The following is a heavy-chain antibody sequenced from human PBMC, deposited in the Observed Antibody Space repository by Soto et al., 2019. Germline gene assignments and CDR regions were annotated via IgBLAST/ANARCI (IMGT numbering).Heavy chain of an antibody. CDR2: IYWDDDK. J-gene: IGHJ6*02. V-gene: IGHV2-5*02. Sequence: QITLKESGPTLVKPTQTLTLTCTFSGFSLSTSGVGVAWIRQPPGKALEWLALIYWDDDKRYRPSLETRLTITKDTSKNQEVLTMTHVDSVDTATYYCAYLPCSGGSCYWFSYSGMDVWGQGTTVIVSS. CDR1: GFSLSTSGVG. CDR3: AYLPCSGGSCYWFSYSGMDV. D-gene: IGHD2-15*01.